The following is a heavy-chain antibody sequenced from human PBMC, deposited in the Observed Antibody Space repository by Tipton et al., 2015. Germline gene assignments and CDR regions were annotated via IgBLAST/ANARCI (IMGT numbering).Heavy chain of an antibody. CDR3: ARRCGADCYWVYYFDH. CDR2: ISQSGNT. D-gene: IGHD2-21*01. Sequence: TLSLTCAVSGGSISSTNWWTWVRQPPGKGLEWIGEISQSGNTNYNPSLKSRVTISADKSKNQFSLNLKSVTAADTAVYYCARRCGADCYWVYYFDHWGQGTLVNVSS. V-gene: IGHV4-4*02. CDR1: GGSISSTNW. J-gene: IGHJ4*02.